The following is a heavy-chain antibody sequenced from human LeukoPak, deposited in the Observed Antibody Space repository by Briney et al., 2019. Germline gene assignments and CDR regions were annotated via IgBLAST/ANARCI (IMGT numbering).Heavy chain of an antibody. CDR3: ATPLVPAAATLFDY. Sequence: GGSLRLSCAASGFTFSSYAMSWDRQAPGKGLEWVSVIRGNGDNTYCADSVKGRFAISRDNAKNSLYLQMNSLRAEDTAVYYCATPLVPAAATLFDYWGQGTLVTVSS. D-gene: IGHD2-2*01. CDR2: IRGNGDNT. V-gene: IGHV3-23*01. CDR1: GFTFSSYA. J-gene: IGHJ4*02.